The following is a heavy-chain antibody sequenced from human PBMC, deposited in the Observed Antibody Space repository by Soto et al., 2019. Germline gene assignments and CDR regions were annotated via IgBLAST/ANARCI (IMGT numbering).Heavy chain of an antibody. CDR1: TYAFTSYG. CDR2: ISAYNGNS. V-gene: IGHV1-18*04. D-gene: IGHD2-2*01. J-gene: IGHJ6*02. CDR3: ARIADCSTTSCSFPSRFHVRGYYYYYGLDV. Sequence: QVQLVQSGAEVKKPGASVKVTCKASTYAFTSYGITWVRQAPGQGLESVGWISAYNGNSNHAQKYAGRVIMTTDTSTSTAYMELSSLRSDDTAVYYCARIADCSTTSCSFPSRFHVRGYYYYYGLDVWGQGTTVTVSS.